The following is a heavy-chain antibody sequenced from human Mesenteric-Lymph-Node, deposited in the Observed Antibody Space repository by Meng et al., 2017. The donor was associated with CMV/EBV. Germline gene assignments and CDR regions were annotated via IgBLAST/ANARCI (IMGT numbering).Heavy chain of an antibody. CDR2: INSDGSSA. Sequence: GESLKISCAASGFTFSSYAMSWVRQAPGKGLVWVSRINSDGSSASYADSVKGRFTITRDNAKNTLYLQMSSLRAEDTAVYYCAKVETAMVSNFDYWGQGTLVTVSS. J-gene: IGHJ4*02. CDR1: GFTFSSYA. D-gene: IGHD5-18*01. V-gene: IGHV3-74*01. CDR3: AKVETAMVSNFDY.